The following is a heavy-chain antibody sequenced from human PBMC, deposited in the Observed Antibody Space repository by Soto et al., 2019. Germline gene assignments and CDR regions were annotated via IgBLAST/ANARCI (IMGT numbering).Heavy chain of an antibody. V-gene: IGHV4-34*01. J-gene: IGHJ3*02. Sequence: PSETLSLTCAVYGGSFSGYYWSWIRQPPGKGLEWIGEINHSGSTNYNPSLKSRVTISVDTSKNQFSLKLSSVTAADTAVYYCARGHRRTKAFDIWGQGTMVTVSS. CDR1: GGSFSGYY. CDR2: INHSGST. D-gene: IGHD1-1*01. CDR3: ARGHRRTKAFDI.